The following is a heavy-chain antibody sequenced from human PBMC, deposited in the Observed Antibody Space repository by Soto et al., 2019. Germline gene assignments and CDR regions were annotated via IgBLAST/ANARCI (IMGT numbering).Heavy chain of an antibody. CDR3: ARAYCSGGSCYSFYVYYYGMDV. CDR2: IIPIFGTA. D-gene: IGHD2-15*01. CDR1: GGTFSSYA. Sequence: QVQLVQSGAEVKKPGSSVKVSCKASGGTFSSYAISWVRQAPGQGLEWMGGIIPIFGTANYAQKFQGRVTITADESTSTAYMELSSLRSEDTAVYYCARAYCSGGSCYSFYVYYYGMDVWGQGTTVTVSS. J-gene: IGHJ6*02. V-gene: IGHV1-69*01.